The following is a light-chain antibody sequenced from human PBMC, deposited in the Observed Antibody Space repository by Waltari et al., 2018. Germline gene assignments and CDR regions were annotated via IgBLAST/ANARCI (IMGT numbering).Light chain of an antibody. V-gene: IGLV1-40*01. CDR1: GSNIGAGYD. CDR3: QSYDTSLSVV. Sequence: QSVLTQSPSVSGAPGQRVTISCTGSGSNIGAGYDVHWSQQLPGKAPKLLIYGTSTRPLGVPDRYFGSQSGTSASLAITGLQAEDEADYYCQSYDTSLSVVFGGGTKLTVL. J-gene: IGLJ2*01. CDR2: GTS.